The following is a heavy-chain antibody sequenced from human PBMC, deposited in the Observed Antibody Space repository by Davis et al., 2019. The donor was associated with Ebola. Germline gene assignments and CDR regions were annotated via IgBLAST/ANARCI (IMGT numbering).Heavy chain of an antibody. CDR1: GNTISTYT. Sequence: AASVKVSCKASGNTISTYTIDWVRQAPGQGLEWMGGIIPLFGTTNYEQKCRGRVMITADKSTRIAYMELNSLTSEDTAVYYCARGPSVATAHYFEYWGQGTLVTVSS. CDR2: IIPLFGTT. CDR3: ARGPSVATAHYFEY. V-gene: IGHV1-69*06. J-gene: IGHJ4*02. D-gene: IGHD2-21*02.